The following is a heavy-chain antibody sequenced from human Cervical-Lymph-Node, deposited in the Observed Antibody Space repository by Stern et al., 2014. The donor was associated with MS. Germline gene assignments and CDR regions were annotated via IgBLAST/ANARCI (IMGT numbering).Heavy chain of an antibody. CDR3: ASAYRAS. CDR2: INGDGTVS. D-gene: IGHD1-1*01. CDR1: GFTFRTYW. J-gene: IGHJ4*02. V-gene: IGHV3-74*02. Sequence: EVQLVESGGGLVQPGGSLMISCVASGFTFRTYWMHWVRQGPGTGLGWVSRINGDGTVSTYADSVWGRFTFSRNNATHTLSLQLDNLRVEDTAIYYCASAYRASWGQGTLVTVST.